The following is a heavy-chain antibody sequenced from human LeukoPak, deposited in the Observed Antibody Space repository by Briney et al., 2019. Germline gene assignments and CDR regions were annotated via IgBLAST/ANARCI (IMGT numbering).Heavy chain of an antibody. CDR2: IDPHSGGT. D-gene: IGHD1-26*01. J-gene: IGHJ4*02. V-gene: IGHV1-2*02. Sequence: ASVKVSCKTSGYSFIDYYIHWMRQAPGQGLEWVGRIDPHSGGTHYAQKFQVRVTMTRDTSISTVYMELSGLRSDDTAVYYCARAPGPYTTRRSHYWGQGTLVTVSS. CDR3: ARAPGPYTTRRSHY. CDR1: GYSFIDYY.